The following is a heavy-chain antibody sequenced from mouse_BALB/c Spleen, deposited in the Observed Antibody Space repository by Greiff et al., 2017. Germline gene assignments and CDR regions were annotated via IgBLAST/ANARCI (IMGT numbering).Heavy chain of an antibody. CDR2: ISDGGSYT. CDR3: ARLGLDY. CDR1: GFTFSDYY. D-gene: IGHD2-2*01. Sequence: EVKVEESGGGLVKPGGSLKLSCAASGFTFSDYYMYWVRQTPEKRLEWVATISDGGSYTYYPDSVKGRFTISRDNAKNTLYLQMSSLKSEDTAMYYCARLGLDYWGQGTTLTVSS. V-gene: IGHV5-4*02. J-gene: IGHJ2*01.